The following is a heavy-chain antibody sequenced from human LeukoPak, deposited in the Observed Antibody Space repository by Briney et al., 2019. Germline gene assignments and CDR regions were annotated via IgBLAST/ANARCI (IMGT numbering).Heavy chain of an antibody. V-gene: IGHV3-48*03. D-gene: IGHD3-3*01. J-gene: IGHJ4*02. CDR1: GFTFSSYE. CDR2: ISNSGTAI. Sequence: PGGSLRLSCAASGFTFSSYEMNWVRQAPGKGLEWVSYISNSGTAIYYADSVKGRFTMSRDNSKRTVYLQMNSLRAEDTAVYYCAKDRSSWYYPFDSWGQGTLVTVSS. CDR3: AKDRSSWYYPFDS.